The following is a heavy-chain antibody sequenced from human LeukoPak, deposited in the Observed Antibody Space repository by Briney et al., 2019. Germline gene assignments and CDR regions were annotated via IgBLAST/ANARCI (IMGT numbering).Heavy chain of an antibody. J-gene: IGHJ4*02. Sequence: SETLSLTCTVSGGSSSSYYWSWIRQPAGKGLEWIGRIYTSGSTNYNPSLKSRVTISVDKSKNQFSLKLSSVTAADTAVYYCATDSSGYQSYWGQGTLVTVSS. CDR1: GGSSSSYY. D-gene: IGHD3-22*01. CDR2: IYTSGST. CDR3: ATDSSGYQSY. V-gene: IGHV4-4*07.